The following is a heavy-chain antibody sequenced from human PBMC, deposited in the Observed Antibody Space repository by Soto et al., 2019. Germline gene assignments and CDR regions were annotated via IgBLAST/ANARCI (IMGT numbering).Heavy chain of an antibody. CDR1: GYTFTGYY. D-gene: IGHD3-3*01. V-gene: IGHV1-2*02. CDR2: INPNRGGT. J-gene: IGHJ4*02. Sequence: ASVKVSCKASGYTFTGYYMHWVRQAPGQGLEWMGWINPNRGGTNYAQKFQGRVTMTRDTSISTAYMELSRLRSDDTAVYYCAIPHYDFWSGLYYWGQGTLVTVSS. CDR3: AIPHYDFWSGLYY.